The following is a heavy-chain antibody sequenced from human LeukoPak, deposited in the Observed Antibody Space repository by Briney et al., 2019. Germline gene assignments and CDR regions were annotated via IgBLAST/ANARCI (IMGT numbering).Heavy chain of an antibody. V-gene: IGHV3-7*03. CDR2: INQDESKK. J-gene: IGHJ4*02. D-gene: IGHD3-3*01. Sequence: GGSLRLSCAASGFTFSNDWMCWVRQAPGKGLEWVANINQDESKKYYADSVKGRFTISRDNAKNSLHLQMNSLRAEDTAVYYCTSGRITIFGVVRSFDYWGQGTLVTVSS. CDR3: TSGRITIFGVVRSFDY. CDR1: GFTFSNDW.